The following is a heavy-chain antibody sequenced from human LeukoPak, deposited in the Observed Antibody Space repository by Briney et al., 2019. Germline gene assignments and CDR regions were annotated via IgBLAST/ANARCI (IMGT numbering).Heavy chain of an antibody. CDR1: GGSISSGGYS. D-gene: IGHD6-13*01. V-gene: IGHV4-30-2*01. J-gene: IGHJ4*02. Sequence: PSETLSLTCAVSGGSISSGGYSWSWIRQPPGKDLEWIGYIYHSGSTYYNPSLKSRVTISVDRSKNQFSLKLSSVTAADTAVYYCARGTAAAVDYWGQGTLVTVSS. CDR2: IYHSGST. CDR3: ARGTAAAVDY.